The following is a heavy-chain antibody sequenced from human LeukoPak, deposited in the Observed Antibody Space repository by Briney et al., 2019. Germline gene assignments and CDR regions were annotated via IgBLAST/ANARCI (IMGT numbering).Heavy chain of an antibody. CDR3: AREYCSTSSCYLKRWFDP. J-gene: IGHJ5*02. D-gene: IGHD2-2*01. Sequence: GASVKVSCKASAYTFTAYQIHWVRQAPGQGLEWMGWVNPDSGGTNYSQPFQDRVTMTRDTSISTAYMELSRLRSDDTAVYYCAREYCSTSSCYLKRWFDPWGQGTLVTVSS. CDR1: AYTFTAYQ. V-gene: IGHV1-2*02. CDR2: VNPDSGGT.